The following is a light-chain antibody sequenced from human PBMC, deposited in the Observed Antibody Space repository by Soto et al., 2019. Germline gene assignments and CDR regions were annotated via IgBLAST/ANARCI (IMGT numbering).Light chain of an antibody. CDR1: QSVSSN. Sequence: EIVITQSPATLSVSPGERATLSCRASQSVSSNLAWYQQKPGQAPRLLIYDASTRATGLPARFSGSGSGTDFTLTISCLQSEDFATYYCQQYYSYPLTFGGGTKVDIK. V-gene: IGKV3-15*01. CDR3: QQYYSYPLT. J-gene: IGKJ4*01. CDR2: DAS.